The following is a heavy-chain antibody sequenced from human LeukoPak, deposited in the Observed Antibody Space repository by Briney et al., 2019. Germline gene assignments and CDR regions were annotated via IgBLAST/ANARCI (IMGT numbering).Heavy chain of an antibody. CDR2: ISGSSATV. J-gene: IGHJ4*02. D-gene: IGHD3-22*01. CDR3: ARIDSRGDLSFDS. V-gene: IGHV3-48*01. Sequence: PGGSLRLSCAASGFTFNFYNMNWVRQAPGKGLEWVSYISGSSATVHYADSVKGRFTVSRDNAKNSLYLQMKSLRVEDTAVYYCARIDSRGDLSFDSWGQGTLVTV. CDR1: GFTFNFYN.